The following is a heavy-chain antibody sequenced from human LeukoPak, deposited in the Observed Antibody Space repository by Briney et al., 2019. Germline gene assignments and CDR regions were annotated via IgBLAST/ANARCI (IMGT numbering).Heavy chain of an antibody. J-gene: IGHJ3*02. CDR2: IYYSGST. V-gene: IGHV4-59*01. D-gene: IGHD2-15*01. Sequence: SETLSLTRTVSGGSISSYYWSWIRQPPGKGLEWIGYIYYSGSTNYNPSLKSRVTISVDTSKNQFSLKLSSVTAADTAVYYCARGGYCSGGSCYSGAFDIWGQGTMVTVSS. CDR1: GGSISSYY. CDR3: ARGGYCSGGSCYSGAFDI.